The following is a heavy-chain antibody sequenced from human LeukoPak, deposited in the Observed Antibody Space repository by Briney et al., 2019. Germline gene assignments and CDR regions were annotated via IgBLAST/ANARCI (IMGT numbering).Heavy chain of an antibody. V-gene: IGHV1-69*05. CDR1: GGTFSSYA. CDR3: AKHKDFWSGPFDY. Sequence: SVKVSCKASGGTFSSYAISWVRQAPGQGLEWMGGIIPIFGTANYAQKFQGRVTITTDESTSTAYMELSSLRAEDTAVYSCAKHKDFWSGPFDYWGQGTLVTVSS. CDR2: IIPIFGTA. J-gene: IGHJ4*02. D-gene: IGHD3-3*01.